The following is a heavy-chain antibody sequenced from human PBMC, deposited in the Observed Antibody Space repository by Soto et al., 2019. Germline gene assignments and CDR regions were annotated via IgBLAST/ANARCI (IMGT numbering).Heavy chain of an antibody. J-gene: IGHJ5*02. Sequence: GASVKVSCKASGGTFSSYAISWVLQAPGQGLEWMGGIIPIFGTANYAQKFQGRVTITADESTSTAYMELSSLRSEDTAVYYCARDLILRYFGPFDPWGQGTLVTVSS. V-gene: IGHV1-69*13. CDR1: GGTFSSYA. D-gene: IGHD3-9*01. CDR2: IIPIFGTA. CDR3: ARDLILRYFGPFDP.